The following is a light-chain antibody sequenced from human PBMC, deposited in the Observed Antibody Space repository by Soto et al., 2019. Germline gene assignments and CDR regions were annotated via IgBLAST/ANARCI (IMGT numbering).Light chain of an antibody. V-gene: IGKV3-11*01. CDR2: AAS. J-gene: IGKJ4*01. CDR1: QSVGSY. CDR3: QQSSNWPLVT. Sequence: DIVLTQSPATLSLSPGERATLSCRASQSVGSYLAWYQHKPGQAPRLLIYAASNRDTGIPARFSGSGSGTDFTLTVSSLEPEDFAVYYCQQSSNWPLVTFGGGTKVEIK.